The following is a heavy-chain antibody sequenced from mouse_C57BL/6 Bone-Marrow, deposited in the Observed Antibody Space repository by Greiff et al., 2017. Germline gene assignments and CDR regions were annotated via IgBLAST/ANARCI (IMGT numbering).Heavy chain of an antibody. CDR1: GFSLTSYG. D-gene: IGHD2-3*01. CDR3: ARKRWLPLYYAMDY. CDR2: IWSGGST. J-gene: IGHJ4*01. V-gene: IGHV2-2*01. Sequence: QVQLKQSGPGLVQPSQSLSITCTVSGFSLTSYGVHWVRQSPGQGLEWLGVIWSGGSTDYTAAFISRLSISKYNSKSQVFFKMNSLQADDTAIYYCARKRWLPLYYAMDYWGQGTSVTVAS.